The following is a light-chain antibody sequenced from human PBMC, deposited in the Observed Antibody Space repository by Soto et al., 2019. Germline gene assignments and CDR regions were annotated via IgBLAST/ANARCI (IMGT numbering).Light chain of an antibody. CDR3: CSYAGRNVFA. CDR2: EVT. J-gene: IGLJ1*01. V-gene: IGLV2-23*02. Sequence: QSVLAQPASVCGSPGQSITISCTGSNSDIGNYNIVSWYQQHPDKAPQLIIYEVTKRPSGVSNRFSGSKSGNTASLTISGLQAEDEGDYPCCSYAGRNVFAFGTGTKVTAL. CDR1: NSDIGNYNI.